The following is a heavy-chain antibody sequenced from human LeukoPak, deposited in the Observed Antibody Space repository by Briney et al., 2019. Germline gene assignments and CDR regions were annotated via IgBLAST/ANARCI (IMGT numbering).Heavy chain of an antibody. Sequence: GGSLKLSCAASGFTFSGSAMHWVRQASGKGLEWVGRIRSKASSYATAYAASVKGRFTISRDDSKNTAYLQMNSLKTEDTAVYYCTRYHCSSTSCYPFGDYWGQGTLVTVSS. J-gene: IGHJ4*02. CDR2: IRSKASSYAT. D-gene: IGHD2-2*01. V-gene: IGHV3-73*01. CDR3: TRYHCSSTSCYPFGDY. CDR1: GFTFSGSA.